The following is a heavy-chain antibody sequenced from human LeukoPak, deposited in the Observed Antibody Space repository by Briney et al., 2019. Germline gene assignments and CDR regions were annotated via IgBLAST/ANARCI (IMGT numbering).Heavy chain of an antibody. J-gene: IGHJ6*03. CDR3: ARDLPLFDDTTSLYYYYMDV. CDR2: IYTSGSS. D-gene: IGHD2/OR15-2a*01. V-gene: IGHV4-4*07. CDR1: GGSISSYY. Sequence: PSETLSLTCTASGGSISSYYWSWIRQPAGKGLEWIGRIYTSGSSNYNPSLKTRVTMSVDTSKNQFSLKLSSVTAADTAVYYCARDLPLFDDTTSLYYYYMDVWGKGTTVTVSS.